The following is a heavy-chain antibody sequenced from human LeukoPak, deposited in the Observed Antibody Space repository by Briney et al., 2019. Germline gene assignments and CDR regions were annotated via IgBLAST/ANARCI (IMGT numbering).Heavy chain of an antibody. CDR2: IIPIFGTA. J-gene: IGHJ6*02. CDR3: AKNSGWDDYYYYYGMDV. D-gene: IGHD6-19*01. CDR1: GGTFSSYA. V-gene: IGHV1-69*13. Sequence: SVKVSCKASGGTFSSYAISWVRQAPGQGLEWMGGIIPIFGTANYAQKFQGRVTITADESTSTAYMELSSLRSDDTAVYYCAKNSGWDDYYYYYGMDVWGQGTTVTVSS.